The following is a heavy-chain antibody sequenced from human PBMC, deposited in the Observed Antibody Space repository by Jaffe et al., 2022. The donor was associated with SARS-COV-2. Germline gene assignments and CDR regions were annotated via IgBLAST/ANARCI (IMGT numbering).Heavy chain of an antibody. CDR2: TYYRSKWSY. V-gene: IGHV6-1*01. J-gene: IGHJ4*02. Sequence: QVQLQQSGPGLLKPSQTLSLTCAISGDSVSSDRAAWTWLRQSPSRGLEWLGRTYYRSKWSYDFAVSVKGRISIIPDTSKNQFSLQLNSVIPDDTAVYYCAREWTYNYGRFDYWGQGTLVTVSS. D-gene: IGHD3-10*01. CDR1: GDSVSSDRAA. CDR3: AREWTYNYGRFDY.